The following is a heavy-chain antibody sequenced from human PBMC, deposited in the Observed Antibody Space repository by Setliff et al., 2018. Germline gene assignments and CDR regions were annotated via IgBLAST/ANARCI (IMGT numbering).Heavy chain of an antibody. Sequence: PGGSLRLSCAASGFTFSNYAMGWVRQAPGEGLEWVSSISGSASSTYYADSVKGRFTISRDNSKNTLFLQMLSLRVEDTAVYFCAKVYRDYGNSVDAFDVWGQGTMVTVSS. CDR3: AKVYRDYGNSVDAFDV. CDR1: GFTFSNYA. CDR2: ISGSASST. D-gene: IGHD4-17*01. J-gene: IGHJ3*01. V-gene: IGHV3-23*01.